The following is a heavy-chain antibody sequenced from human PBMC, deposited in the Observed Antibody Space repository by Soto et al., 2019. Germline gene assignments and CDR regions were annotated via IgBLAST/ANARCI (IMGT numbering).Heavy chain of an antibody. CDR3: ARVPTTVTTEYYYYYMDV. J-gene: IGHJ6*03. Sequence: ASVKVSCKASGYTFTSYDINWVRQATGQGLEWMGWMNPNSGNTGYAQKFQGRVTMTRNTSISTAYMELSSLRSEDTAVYYCARVPTTVTTEYYYYYMDVWGKGTTVTVSS. CDR2: MNPNSGNT. CDR1: GYTFTSYD. V-gene: IGHV1-8*01. D-gene: IGHD4-17*01.